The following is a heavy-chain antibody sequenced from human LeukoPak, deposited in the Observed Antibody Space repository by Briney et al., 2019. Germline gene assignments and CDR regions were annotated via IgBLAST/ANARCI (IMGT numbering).Heavy chain of an antibody. D-gene: IGHD3-22*01. Sequence: ARSLRLSCAASGFTFTSYSMNWVRQAPGKGLEWVSSISSSGNYRYYADSVKGRFTISRDNARNSLYLQMNSLRAEDTAVYYCARGGRGTIIMIVVAALDYWGQGTLVTVSS. V-gene: IGHV3-21*01. CDR2: ISSSGNYR. J-gene: IGHJ4*02. CDR3: ARGGRGTIIMIVVAALDY. CDR1: GFTFTSYS.